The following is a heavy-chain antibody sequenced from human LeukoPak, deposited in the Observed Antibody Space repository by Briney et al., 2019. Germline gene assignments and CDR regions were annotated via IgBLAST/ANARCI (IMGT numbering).Heavy chain of an antibody. Sequence: GRSLRLSCAASGFTFSNYGMHWVRQAPGKGLEWVSSISPSSNYIYYADSGKGRSTITRDNARPSLYLQMNSLRAEDTAIYLCGRDLVGGALDIWGQGTMVTV. CDR3: GRDLVGGALDI. CDR2: ISPSSNYI. J-gene: IGHJ3*02. CDR1: GFTFSNYG. V-gene: IGHV3-21*01. D-gene: IGHD1-26*01.